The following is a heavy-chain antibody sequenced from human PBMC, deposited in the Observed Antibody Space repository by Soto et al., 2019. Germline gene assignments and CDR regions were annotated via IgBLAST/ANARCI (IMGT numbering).Heavy chain of an antibody. CDR2: ISGSGGST. J-gene: IGHJ6*02. CDR3: AKGDVVVVPAAKPYYYYGMDV. CDR1: GFTFSSYA. V-gene: IGHV3-23*01. D-gene: IGHD2-2*01. Sequence: GGSLRLSCAASGFTFSSYAMSWVRQAPGKGLEWVSAISGSGGSTYYADSVKGRFTISRDNSKNTLYLQMNSLRAEDTAVYYCAKGDVVVVPAAKPYYYYGMDVWGQGTTVTVSS.